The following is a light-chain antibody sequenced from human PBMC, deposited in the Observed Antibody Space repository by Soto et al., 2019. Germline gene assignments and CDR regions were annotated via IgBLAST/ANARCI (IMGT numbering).Light chain of an antibody. CDR3: KQETQFPRT. CDR2: QTS. Sequence: DIVLTQTPLSSPVTLGQPASISCRSSQSLLHSDGNTYLNWLQQRPGQPPRLLIYQTSNRFSGVPDRFSGSGAGTEFTLEISRVEAEDVGVYYCKQETQFPRTFGQGTKVEIK. CDR1: QSLLHSDGNTY. V-gene: IGKV2-24*01. J-gene: IGKJ1*01.